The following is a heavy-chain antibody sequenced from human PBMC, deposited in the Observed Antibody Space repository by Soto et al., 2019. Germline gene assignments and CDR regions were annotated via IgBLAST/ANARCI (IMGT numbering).Heavy chain of an antibody. CDR2: IYSDGSRT. CDR3: AIGAGGYYYMDV. J-gene: IGHJ6*03. V-gene: IGHV3-74*01. CDR1: GFTFNTYW. D-gene: IGHD3-10*01. Sequence: EVQLVESGGGLVQPGGSLRLSCATSGFTFNTYWMHWVRQAPGKGLVWVSRIYSDGSRTSYADSVKGRFTISRDNAKNTLYLQMDSLSPEDTAVYYCAIGAGGYYYMDVWGKGTTVTVS.